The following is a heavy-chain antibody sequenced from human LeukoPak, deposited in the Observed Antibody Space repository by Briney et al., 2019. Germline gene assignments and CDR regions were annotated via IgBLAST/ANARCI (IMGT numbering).Heavy chain of an antibody. CDR3: ARDKPDYYDSSGYRSLDY. J-gene: IGHJ4*02. Sequence: SETLSLTCSVSGGSINSGDYYWGWIRHPPGKGLEWIGSIYYSGITYHNPSLKSRVTISVDTSNNQFSLKLSSVTAADTAVYYCARDKPDYYDSSGYRSLDYWGQGTLVTVSS. CDR1: GGSINSGDYY. CDR2: IYYSGIT. D-gene: IGHD3-22*01. V-gene: IGHV4-39*07.